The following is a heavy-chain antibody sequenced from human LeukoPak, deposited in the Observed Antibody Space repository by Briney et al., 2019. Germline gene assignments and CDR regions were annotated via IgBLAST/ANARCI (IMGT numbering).Heavy chain of an antibody. J-gene: IGHJ6*03. Sequence: SVKVSCKASGYTFTSYAMHWVRQAPGQGLEWMGGIIPVFGTTKYAQKIQGRVTITADEFTTTAYMELSSLRSEDTAVYYCARDPLAVAGRFYYYMDVWGKGTTVTVSS. CDR1: GYTFTSYA. D-gene: IGHD6-13*01. CDR3: ARDPLAVAGRFYYYMDV. CDR2: IIPVFGTT. V-gene: IGHV1-69*13.